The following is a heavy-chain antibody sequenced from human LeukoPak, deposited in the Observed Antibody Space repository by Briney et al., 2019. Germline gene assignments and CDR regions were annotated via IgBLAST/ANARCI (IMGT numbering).Heavy chain of an antibody. CDR2: ISAYSGNT. CDR3: ARDFYYGSGSYYNPNWFDP. J-gene: IGHJ5*02. D-gene: IGHD3-10*01. CDR1: GYTFTSYG. Sequence: RASVKVSCKASGYTFTSYGISWVRQAPGQGLEWMGWISAYSGNTNYAQKLQGRVTMTTDTSTSTAYMELRSLRSDDTAVYYCARDFYYGSGSYYNPNWFDPWGQGTLVTVSS. V-gene: IGHV1-18*01.